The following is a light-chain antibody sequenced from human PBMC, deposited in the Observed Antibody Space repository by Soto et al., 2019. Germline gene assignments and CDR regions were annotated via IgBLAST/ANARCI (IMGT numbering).Light chain of an antibody. Sequence: DIVMTQTPLSLPVTPGEPASISCRSSQTLLDSDDGNTYLDWYLQKPGQSPQLLIYGISSRASGVPDRFSGSGSGTDFTLNISRVEAGDVGVFYCMQRKEFPWTFGQGTKVEIK. J-gene: IGKJ1*01. CDR3: MQRKEFPWT. CDR2: GIS. V-gene: IGKV2-40*01. CDR1: QTLLDSDDGNTY.